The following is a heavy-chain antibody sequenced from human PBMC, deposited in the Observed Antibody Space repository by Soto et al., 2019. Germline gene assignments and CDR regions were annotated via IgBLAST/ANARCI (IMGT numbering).Heavy chain of an antibody. CDR3: ARGQTTVTTANNWFDP. V-gene: IGHV4-34*01. J-gene: IGHJ5*02. CDR2: INHSGST. D-gene: IGHD4-4*01. Sequence: SETLSLTCAVYGGSFSGYYWSWIRQPPGKGLEWIGEINHSGSTNYNPSLKSRVTISVDTSKNQFSLKLSSVTAADTAVYYCARGQTTVTTANNWFDPWGQGTLVTVSS. CDR1: GGSFSGYY.